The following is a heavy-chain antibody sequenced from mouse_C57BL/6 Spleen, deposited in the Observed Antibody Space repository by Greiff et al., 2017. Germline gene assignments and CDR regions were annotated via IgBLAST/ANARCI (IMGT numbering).Heavy chain of an antibody. CDR1: GYAFSSYW. CDR2: IYPGDGAT. Sequence: LQQSGAELVKPGASVKISCKAFGYAFSSYWMNWVKQRPGKGLEWIGPIYPGDGATNYNGKFKGKATLAADKSSSTAYMQLSSLTSEDSAVYFCARGGGYDYDANWYFDVWGTGTTVTVSS. D-gene: IGHD2-4*01. V-gene: IGHV1-80*01. CDR3: ARGGGYDYDANWYFDV. J-gene: IGHJ1*03.